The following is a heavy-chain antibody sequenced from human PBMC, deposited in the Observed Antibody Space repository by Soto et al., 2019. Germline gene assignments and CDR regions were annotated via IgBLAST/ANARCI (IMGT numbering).Heavy chain of an antibody. CDR1: GYSFTSYW. J-gene: IGHJ4*02. CDR3: ARLGSDGRCDY. V-gene: IGHV5-51*01. CDR2: IFPGDSDS. Sequence: GESLKISCKASGYSFTSYWVAWVRQMPGKGLEWMGIIFPGDSDSRYSPSFQGQVTISADKSISTAYLQWSSLKASGTAMYYCARLGSDGRCDYWGQGTLVTVSS. D-gene: IGHD2-15*01.